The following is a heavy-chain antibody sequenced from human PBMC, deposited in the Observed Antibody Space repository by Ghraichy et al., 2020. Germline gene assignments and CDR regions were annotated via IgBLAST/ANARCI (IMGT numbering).Heavy chain of an antibody. D-gene: IGHD2-15*01. CDR2: IYYSGST. CDR3: ARASGWGYCSGGSCYSTNYYFDY. V-gene: IGHV4-31*02. CDR1: GGSISSGGYY. J-gene: IGHJ4*02. Sequence: SQTLSLTCTVSGGSISSGGYYWSWIRQHPGKGLEWIGYIYYSGSTYYNPSLKSRVTISVDTSKNQFSLKLSSVTAADTAVYYCARASGWGYCSGGSCYSTNYYFDYWGQGTLVTVSS.